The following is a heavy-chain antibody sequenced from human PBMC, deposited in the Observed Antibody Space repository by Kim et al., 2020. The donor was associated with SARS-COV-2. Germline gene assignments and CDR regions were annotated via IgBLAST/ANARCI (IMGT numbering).Heavy chain of an antibody. CDR1: GYTFTSYG. V-gene: IGHV1-18*01. Sequence: ASVKVSCKASGYTFTSYGITWVRQAPGQGPELMGWISPYNGDTNYAQKVRGRVTMTTDTSTSTAYMELRSLRSDDTAVYFCARRGMYCSSISCYGLDYWGQGTLVTVSS. D-gene: IGHD2-2*01. CDR3: ARRGMYCSSISCYGLDY. J-gene: IGHJ4*02. CDR2: ISPYNGDT.